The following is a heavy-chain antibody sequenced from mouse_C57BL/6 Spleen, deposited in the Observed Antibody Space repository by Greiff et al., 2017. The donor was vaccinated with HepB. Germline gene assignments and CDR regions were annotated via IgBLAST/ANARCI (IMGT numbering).Heavy chain of an antibody. CDR2: IYPGDGDT. V-gene: IGHV1-82*01. D-gene: IGHD1-1*01. CDR3: ARTGNYGSSDRYFDV. J-gene: IGHJ1*03. CDR1: GYAFSSSW. Sequence: QVQLQQSGPELVKPGASVKISCKASGYAFSSSWMNWVKQRPGKGLEWIGRIYPGDGDTNYNGKFKGKATLTADKSSSTAYMQLSSLTSEDSAVYFCARTGNYGSSDRYFDVWGTGTTVTVSS.